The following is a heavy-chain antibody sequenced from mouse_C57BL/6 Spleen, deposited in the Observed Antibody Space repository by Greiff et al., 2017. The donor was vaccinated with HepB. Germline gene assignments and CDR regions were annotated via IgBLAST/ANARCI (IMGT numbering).Heavy chain of an antibody. J-gene: IGHJ1*03. V-gene: IGHV1-82*01. Sequence: QVQLQQSGPELVKPGASVKISCKASGYAFSSSWMNWVKQRPGKGLEWIGRIYPGDGDTNYNGKFKGKATLTADKSSSTAYMQLSSLTSEDSAVYFCARNPLLLRFYWYFDVWGTGTTVTVSS. CDR1: GYAFSSSW. D-gene: IGHD1-1*01. CDR3: ARNPLLLRFYWYFDV. CDR2: IYPGDGDT.